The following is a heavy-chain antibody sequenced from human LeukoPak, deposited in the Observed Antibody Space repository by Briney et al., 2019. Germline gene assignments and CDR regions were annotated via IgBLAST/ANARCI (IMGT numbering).Heavy chain of an antibody. D-gene: IGHD2-8*01. CDR1: GGTFSSYA. J-gene: IGHJ6*02. CDR2: IIPIFGTA. Sequence: SVKVSCKASGGTFSSYAISWVRQAPGQGLEWMGGIIPIFGTANYAQKFQGRVTITADESTSTAYMELSSLRAEDTAVYYCAKDMGYFTGMDVWGQGTTVTVSS. CDR3: AKDMGYFTGMDV. V-gene: IGHV1-69*13.